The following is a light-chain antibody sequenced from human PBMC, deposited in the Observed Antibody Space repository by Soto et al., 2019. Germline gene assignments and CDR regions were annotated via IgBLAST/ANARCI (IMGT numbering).Light chain of an antibody. V-gene: IGKV3-20*01. CDR2: GTY. Sequence: EVALTQSPGPLSLSPGERAALSCRSSQSVDTRFFAWYQQKPGQAPRLLIYGTYSRATGIPDRFSGSGSGTDFTLTISRLEPEDSAVYYCQQYDNSWAFGQGTKVEIK. CDR1: QSVDTRF. CDR3: QQYDNSWA. J-gene: IGKJ1*01.